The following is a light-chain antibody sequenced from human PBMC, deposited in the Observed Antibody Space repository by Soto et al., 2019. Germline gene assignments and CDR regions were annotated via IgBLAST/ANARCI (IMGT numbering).Light chain of an antibody. Sequence: QSALTQPASVSGSPGQSVSISCTGTSSDVGFYNYVSWYQQHPGKAPKLMIYEVSNRPSAVSSRSSGSKSGNTASLTISGLQAEDEADYYCSSYTSSSAYVFGNGTKVTAL. CDR3: SSYTSSSAYV. J-gene: IGLJ1*01. CDR1: SSDVGFYNY. CDR2: EVS. V-gene: IGLV2-14*01.